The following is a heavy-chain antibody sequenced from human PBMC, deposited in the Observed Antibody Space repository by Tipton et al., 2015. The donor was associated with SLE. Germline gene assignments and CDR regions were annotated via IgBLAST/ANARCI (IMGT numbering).Heavy chain of an antibody. CDR3: ARSAIFGVIMGGYFDY. CDR1: GGSISGYY. V-gene: IGHV4-4*07. J-gene: IGHJ4*02. CDR2: IYTSGST. D-gene: IGHD3-3*01. Sequence: TLSLTCTVSGGSISGYYWSWIRQPAGKGLAWIGRIYTSGSTNYNPSLKSRVTMSVDTSKNRFSLKLSSVTAADTAVYYCARSAIFGVIMGGYFDYWGQGTLVTVSS.